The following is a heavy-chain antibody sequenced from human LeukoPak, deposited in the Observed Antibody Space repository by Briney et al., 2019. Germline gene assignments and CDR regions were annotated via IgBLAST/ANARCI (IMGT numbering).Heavy chain of an antibody. D-gene: IGHD3-3*01. CDR1: GGSISSGGYY. CDR2: IYHSGST. V-gene: IGHV4-30-2*01. CDR3: ASGLATSGYVLRFLEWPNPPLWFDP. Sequence: PSQTLSLTCTVSGGSISSGGYYWSWIRQPPGKGLEWIGYIYHSGSTYYNPSLKSRVTISVDRSKNQFSLKLSSVTAADTAVYYCASGLATSGYVLRFLEWPNPPLWFDPWGQGTLVTVSS. J-gene: IGHJ5*02.